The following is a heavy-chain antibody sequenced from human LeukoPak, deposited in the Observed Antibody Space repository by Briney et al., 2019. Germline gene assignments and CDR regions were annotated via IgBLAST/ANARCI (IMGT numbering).Heavy chain of an antibody. V-gene: IGHV1-18*04. Sequence: GGSVKVSCKASGYTFTSYGISWLRQAPGQGLEWVGWISAYDSNTDYAQKFQGRVSMTTDTSTSTAYMELRSLRSDDTAVYYCARDLCTNATCPLFDYWGQGTLVTVSS. CDR3: ARDLCTNATCPLFDY. D-gene: IGHD2-8*01. CDR1: GYTFTSYG. J-gene: IGHJ4*02. CDR2: ISAYDSNT.